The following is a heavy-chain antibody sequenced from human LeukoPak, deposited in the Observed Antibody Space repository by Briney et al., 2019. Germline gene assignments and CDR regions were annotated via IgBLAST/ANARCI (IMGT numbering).Heavy chain of an antibody. CDR1: GGTFSSYA. V-gene: IGHV1-69*13. J-gene: IGHJ4*02. CDR3: ARGEDSLYYYDSSALPGDY. Sequence: SVKVSCKASGGTFSSYAISWVRQAPGQGLEWMGGIIPIFGTANYAQKFQGRVTITADESTSTAYMELSSLRSEDTAVYYCARGEDSLYYYDSSALPGDYWGQGTLVTVSS. D-gene: IGHD3-22*01. CDR2: IIPIFGTA.